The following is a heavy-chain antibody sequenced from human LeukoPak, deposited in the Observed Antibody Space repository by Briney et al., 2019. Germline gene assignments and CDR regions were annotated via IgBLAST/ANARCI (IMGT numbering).Heavy chain of an antibody. J-gene: IGHJ4*02. CDR3: ARSLKIGQQRGELLH. V-gene: IGHV1-3*01. D-gene: IGHD6-13*01. CDR1: GYTFNSYA. CDR2: INAGTGNT. Sequence: ASVQVSCKASGYTFNSYAMHWVRQAPGQRLEWMGWINAGTGNTNYSQKFQGRVTIPRDTSASTAYMKLSSLRSEDTAVYYCARSLKIGQQRGELLHWGQGTLVTVSS.